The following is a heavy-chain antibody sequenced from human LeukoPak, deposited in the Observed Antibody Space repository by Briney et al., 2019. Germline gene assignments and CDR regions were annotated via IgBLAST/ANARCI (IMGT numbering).Heavy chain of an antibody. V-gene: IGHV3-20*04. J-gene: IGHJ6*03. CDR2: INWNGGST. CDR1: GFTFDDYG. D-gene: IGHD6-13*01. CDR3: ARSAAAPYYYYYYMDV. Sequence: GGSLRLSSAASGFTFDDYGMGWVRQAPGKGLEWVSGINWNGGSTGYADSVKGRFTISRDNAKNSLYLQMNSLRAEDTALYYCARSAAAPYYYYYYMDVWGKGTTVTVSS.